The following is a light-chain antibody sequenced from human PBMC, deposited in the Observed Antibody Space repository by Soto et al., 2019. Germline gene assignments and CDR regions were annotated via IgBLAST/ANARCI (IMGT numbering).Light chain of an antibody. V-gene: IGLV2-23*02. CDR3: CSYAGTVAYV. J-gene: IGLJ1*01. Sequence: QSVLTQPASVSGSPGQSITISCAGTVSDVSAYNLVSWYQQHPGKAPKLIIYEVNTRPSGISNRFSGSKSGDTASLTISGLQAEDEADYFCCSYAGTVAYVFGTGTKVTVL. CDR2: EVN. CDR1: VSDVSAYNL.